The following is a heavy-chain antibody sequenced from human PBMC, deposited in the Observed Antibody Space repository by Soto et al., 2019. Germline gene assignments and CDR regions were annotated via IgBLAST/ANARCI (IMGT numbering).Heavy chain of an antibody. CDR2: ISAYNGNT. CDR3: ASLYNSGLAYAFDI. CDR1: GYTFTSYG. J-gene: IGHJ3*02. V-gene: IGHV1-18*01. Sequence: ASVKVSCKASGYTFTSYGISWVRQAPGQGLEWMGWISAYNGNTNYAQKLQGRVTMTTDTSTSTAYMELRSLRSDDTAVYYCASLYNSGLAYAFDIWGQGTMVTVSS. D-gene: IGHD6-19*01.